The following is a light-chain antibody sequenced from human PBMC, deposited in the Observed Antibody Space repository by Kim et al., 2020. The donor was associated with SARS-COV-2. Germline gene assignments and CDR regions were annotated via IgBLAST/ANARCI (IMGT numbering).Light chain of an antibody. CDR1: NIGSKS. CDR3: QVWDSSSDHWV. J-gene: IGLJ3*02. V-gene: IGLV3-21*04. CDR2: YDA. Sequence: SYELTQPPSVSVAPGKTARITCGGSNIGSKSVHWYQQKPGQAPVVVIYYDADRPSGIPERFSGSNSGNTATLTISRVEAGDEADYYCQVWDSSSDHWVFG.